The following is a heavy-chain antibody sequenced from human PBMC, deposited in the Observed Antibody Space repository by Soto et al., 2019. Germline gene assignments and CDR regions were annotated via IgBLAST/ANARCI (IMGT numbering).Heavy chain of an antibody. D-gene: IGHD1-26*01. CDR2: IYYSVTT. J-gene: IGHJ4*02. V-gene: IGHV4-31*03. CDR3: ARTPLL. CDR1: GGSISSCGYY. Sequence: QVQLQESGPGLVKPSQTLSLTCTVSGGSISSCGYYWSWIRQHPGKGLEWIGYIYYSVTTYYNPSLKSRVTISVDTSKSQISPKLSAVTAADMAVYYCARTPLLWGQGTLVTVSS.